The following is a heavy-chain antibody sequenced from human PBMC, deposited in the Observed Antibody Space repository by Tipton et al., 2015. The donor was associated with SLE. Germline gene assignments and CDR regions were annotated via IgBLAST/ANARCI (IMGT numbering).Heavy chain of an antibody. Sequence: QVQLVQSGAEVKKPGSSVKVSCKASGYTFTGYYMHWVRQAPGQGLEWMGRINPNSGGTNYAQKFQGRVTMTRDTSISTAYMELSRLRSDDTAVYYCARDQDGDQYYFDYWGQGTLVTVSS. D-gene: IGHD4-17*01. CDR3: ARDQDGDQYYFDY. CDR2: INPNSGGT. CDR1: GYTFTGYY. V-gene: IGHV1-2*06. J-gene: IGHJ4*02.